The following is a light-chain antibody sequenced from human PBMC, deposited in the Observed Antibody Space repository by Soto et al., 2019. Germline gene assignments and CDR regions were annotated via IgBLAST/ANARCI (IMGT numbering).Light chain of an antibody. CDR3: QQYDYWPRT. CDR1: QSVSRY. J-gene: IGKJ1*01. Sequence: EIVMTQSPGTLSVSPGERATLSCRASQSVSRYLAWYQQKPGQPPRLLIYGVSTRATGIPATFSGSGSGTEFTLTISSLQSEDFAVYYCQQYDYWPRTFGQGTKVDIK. V-gene: IGKV3-15*01. CDR2: GVS.